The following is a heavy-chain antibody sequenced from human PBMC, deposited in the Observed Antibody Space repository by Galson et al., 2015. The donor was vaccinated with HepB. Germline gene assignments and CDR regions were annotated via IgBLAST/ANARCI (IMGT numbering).Heavy chain of an antibody. CDR3: ARERSSSWYGADY. J-gene: IGHJ4*02. Sequence: SVKVSCKASGGTFSSYTISWVRQAPGQGLEWIGRIIPILGIANYAQKFQGRVTITADKSTSTAYMELSSLRSEDTAVYYCARERSSSWYGADYWGQGTLVTVSS. V-gene: IGHV1-69*04. CDR2: IIPILGIA. CDR1: GGTFSSYT. D-gene: IGHD6-13*01.